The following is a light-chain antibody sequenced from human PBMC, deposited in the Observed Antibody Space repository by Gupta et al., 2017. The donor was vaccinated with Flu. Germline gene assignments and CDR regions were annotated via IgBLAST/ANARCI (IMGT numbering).Light chain of an antibody. V-gene: IGLV1-40*01. J-gene: IGLJ1*01. Sequence: QSVLTPPPSLSGAPGQSVTITCTGRSSNIGAGYDVHWYQQRPGTAPKLLIYGNSNRHAGGPDRVYGSKSGTSAAMAITGLQAEEEADYYCQSYDSSLSGAKVFGTGTKVTVL. CDR3: QSYDSSLSGAKV. CDR1: SSNIGAGYD. CDR2: GNS.